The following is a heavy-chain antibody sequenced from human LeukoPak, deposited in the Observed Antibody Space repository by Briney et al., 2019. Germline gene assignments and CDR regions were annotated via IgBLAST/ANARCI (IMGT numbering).Heavy chain of an antibody. CDR3: ARDRRKSKNWFDP. Sequence: ASVKVSCKASGYTFTGYYMHWVRQAPGQGLEWMGWINPNSGGTNYAQKFQGRVTMTRDTSISAAYMVMSRLRSDDTAVYYCARDRRKSKNWFDPWGQGTLVTVSS. CDR2: INPNSGGT. V-gene: IGHV1-2*02. J-gene: IGHJ5*02. CDR1: GYTFTGYY.